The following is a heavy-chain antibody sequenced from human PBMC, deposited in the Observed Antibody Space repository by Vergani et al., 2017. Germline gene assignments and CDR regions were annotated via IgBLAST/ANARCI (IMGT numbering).Heavy chain of an antibody. Sequence: QVQLVQSGAEVKKPAASVKVSCKASGYTFSSYYVHWVRQAPGQGLEWMGRINPSGGGTTYAQKFQGRVTMTRDTSTRTVYMELSSLRSDDTAVYYCARGYCSSTSCYRAYYYYMDVWCKGTTVTVSS. D-gene: IGHD2-2*02. CDR1: GYTFSSYY. CDR3: ARGYCSSTSCYRAYYYYMDV. CDR2: INPSGGGT. V-gene: IGHV1-46*03. J-gene: IGHJ6*03.